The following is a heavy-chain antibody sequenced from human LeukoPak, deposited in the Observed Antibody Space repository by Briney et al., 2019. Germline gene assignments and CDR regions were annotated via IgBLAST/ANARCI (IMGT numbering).Heavy chain of an antibody. CDR3: ARDSYSGYDWDY. CDR2: IYYSGST. Sequence: PSETLSLTCTVSGGSISSYYWSWIRQPPGKGLEWIGYIYYSGSTNYNPSLKSRVTISVDTSKNQFSLKLGSVTAADTAVYYCARDSYSGYDWDYWGQGTLVTVSS. V-gene: IGHV4-59*01. CDR1: GGSISSYY. J-gene: IGHJ4*02. D-gene: IGHD5-12*01.